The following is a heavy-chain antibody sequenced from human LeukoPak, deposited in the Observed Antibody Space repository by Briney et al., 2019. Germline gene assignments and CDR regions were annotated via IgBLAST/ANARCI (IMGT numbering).Heavy chain of an antibody. CDR3: ASPLYRVDEDYGDYANPFDY. Sequence: PSETLSLTCTVSGGSITSSSYYWGWIRQPPGKGLEWIARIYYSGSTYYNPSLKSRVTISVATSKNQCSLKLSSVTAADTAVYYCASPLYRVDEDYGDYANPFDYWGQGTLVTVS. V-gene: IGHV4-39*01. J-gene: IGHJ4*02. D-gene: IGHD4-17*01. CDR2: IYYSGST. CDR1: GGSITSSSYY.